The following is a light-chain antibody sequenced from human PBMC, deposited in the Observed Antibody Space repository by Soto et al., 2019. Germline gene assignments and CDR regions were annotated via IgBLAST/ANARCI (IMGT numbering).Light chain of an antibody. J-gene: IGKJ2*01. Sequence: EILMTQSPGTLSVSPGERATLSCRASQSVSSNLAWYQQKPGQAPRLLIYGASTRATGIPARFSGSGSGTEFTLTISSLQSEDFAVYYRQQYNNWPRVFGQGTKLEIK. CDR2: GAS. CDR3: QQYNNWPRV. CDR1: QSVSSN. V-gene: IGKV3-15*01.